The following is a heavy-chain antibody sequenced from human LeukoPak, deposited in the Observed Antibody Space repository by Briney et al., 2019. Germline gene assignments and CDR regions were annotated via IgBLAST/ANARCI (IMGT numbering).Heavy chain of an antibody. D-gene: IGHD3-22*01. CDR3: ARDRDYYDTSGYLGL. Sequence: SETLSLTCAVYGGSFSGYYWSWIRQPPGKGLEWIGEINHSGSTNYNPPLKSRVTISVDTSKNQFSLKLSSVTAADTAVYYCARDRDYYDTSGYLGLWGQGTLVTVSS. CDR1: GGSFSGYY. CDR2: INHSGST. J-gene: IGHJ4*02. V-gene: IGHV4-34*01.